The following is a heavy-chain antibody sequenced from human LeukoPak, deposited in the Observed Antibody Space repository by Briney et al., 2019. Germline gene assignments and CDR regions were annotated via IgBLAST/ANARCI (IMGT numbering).Heavy chain of an antibody. J-gene: IGHJ5*02. Sequence: GASVKVSCKASGYTFTSYDINWVRQATGQGLEWMGWMNPNSGNTGYAQKFQGRVTMTRNTSISTAYMELSSLRSEDTAVYYCARSGDYCSGGSCGGDWFDPWGQGTLVTVSS. CDR1: GYTFTSYD. CDR2: MNPNSGNT. D-gene: IGHD2-15*01. CDR3: ARSGDYCSGGSCGGDWFDP. V-gene: IGHV1-8*01.